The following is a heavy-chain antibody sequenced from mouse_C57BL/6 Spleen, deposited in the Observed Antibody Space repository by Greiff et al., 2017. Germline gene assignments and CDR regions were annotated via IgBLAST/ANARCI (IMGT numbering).Heavy chain of an antibody. CDR1: GYSFTGYY. V-gene: IGHV1-42*01. D-gene: IGHD1-1*01. Sequence: VQLQQSGPELVKPGASVKISCKASGYSFTGYYMNWVKQSPEKSLEWIGEINPSTGGTTYNQKFKAKATLTVDKSSSTAYMQLKSLTSEDSAVYYCARYTTVVGDYWGQGTTLTVSS. J-gene: IGHJ2*01. CDR2: INPSTGGT. CDR3: ARYTTVVGDY.